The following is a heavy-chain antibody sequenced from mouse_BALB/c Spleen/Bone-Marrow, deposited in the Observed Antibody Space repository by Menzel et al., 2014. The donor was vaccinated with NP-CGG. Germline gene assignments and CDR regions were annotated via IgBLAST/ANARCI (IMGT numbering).Heavy chain of an antibody. V-gene: IGHV1-54*01. CDR3: ARSGYYGSSYYFDY. Sequence: QVQLQQSGAELVRPGTSVKVSCKASGYAFTNYLIERVKQRPGQGLEWIGVINPGSGGTNYNEKFKGKATLTADKSSSTAYMQLSSLTSDDSAVYFCARSGYYGSSYYFDYWGQGTTLTVSS. CDR1: GYAFTNYL. CDR2: INPGSGGT. J-gene: IGHJ2*01. D-gene: IGHD1-1*01.